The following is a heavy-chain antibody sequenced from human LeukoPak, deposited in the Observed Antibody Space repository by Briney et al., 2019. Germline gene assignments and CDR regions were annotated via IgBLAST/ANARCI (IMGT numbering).Heavy chain of an antibody. J-gene: IGHJ4*02. Sequence: SETLSLTCAVYGGSFSGYYWSWIRQPPGKGLEWIGSIYYSGSTYYNPSLKSRVTISVDTSKNQFSLKLSSVTAADTAVYYCAREESQLEMATIGFDYWGQGTLVTVSS. CDR2: IYYSGST. CDR1: GGSFSGYY. V-gene: IGHV4-34*01. CDR3: AREESQLEMATIGFDY. D-gene: IGHD5-24*01.